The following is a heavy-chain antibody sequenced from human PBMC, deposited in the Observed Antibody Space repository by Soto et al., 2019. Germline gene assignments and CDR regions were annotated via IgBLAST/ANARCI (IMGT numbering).Heavy chain of an antibody. J-gene: IGHJ6*02. CDR2: ISWNSGSI. Sequence: GGSLRLSCAASGFTFDDYAMHWVRQAPGKGLERVSGISWNSGSIGYADSVKGRFTISRDNAKNSLYLQMNSLRAEDTALYYCAKDGSGSTMYYYYGMDVWGQGTTVTVSS. CDR3: AKDGSGSTMYYYYGMDV. V-gene: IGHV3-9*01. D-gene: IGHD3-10*01. CDR1: GFTFDDYA.